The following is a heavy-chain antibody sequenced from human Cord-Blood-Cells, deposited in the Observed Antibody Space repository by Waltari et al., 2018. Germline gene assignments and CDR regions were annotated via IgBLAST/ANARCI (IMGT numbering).Heavy chain of an antibody. Sequence: QVQLVESGGGVVQPGRSLRLSCAASGFTFSSYAMHWVRQAPGKGLDWVAVNSYDGSNKYYADSVKGRFTISRDNSKNTLYLQMNSLRAEDTAVYYCARGRRLGIFDYWGQGTLVTVSS. V-gene: IGHV3-30-3*01. CDR2: NSYDGSNK. CDR1: GFTFSSYA. D-gene: IGHD7-27*01. CDR3: ARGRRLGIFDY. J-gene: IGHJ4*02.